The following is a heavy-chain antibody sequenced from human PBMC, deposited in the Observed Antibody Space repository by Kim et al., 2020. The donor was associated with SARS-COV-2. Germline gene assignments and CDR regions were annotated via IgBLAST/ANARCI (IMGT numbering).Heavy chain of an antibody. Sequence: GGSLRLSCAASGFTFSSYAMSWVRQAPGKGLEWVSAISGSGGSTYYADSVKGRFTISRDNSKNTLYLQMNSLRAEDTAVYYCATQYSSGWYKWADRDYWGQGTLVTVSS. CDR2: ISGSGGST. V-gene: IGHV3-23*01. CDR1: GFTFSSYA. CDR3: ATQYSSGWYKWADRDY. J-gene: IGHJ4*02. D-gene: IGHD6-19*01.